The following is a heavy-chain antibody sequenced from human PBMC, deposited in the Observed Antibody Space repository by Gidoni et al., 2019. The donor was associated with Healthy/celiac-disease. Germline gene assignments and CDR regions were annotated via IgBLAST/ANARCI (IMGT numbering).Heavy chain of an antibody. CDR1: GYTFTSFG. D-gene: IGHD6-13*01. V-gene: IGHV1-18*01. CDR3: ARVGYSSSWQGSWFDP. CDR2: ISAYNGNT. Sequence: QVQLVQSGAGVKNPGASVTVSCTASGYTFTSFGISCVRQAPGQGPEWLGWISAYNGNTNYAQKLQGRGTMTADTSTSTAYMELRSLRSDDTAVYYCARVGYSSSWQGSWFDPWGQGTLVTVSS. J-gene: IGHJ5*02.